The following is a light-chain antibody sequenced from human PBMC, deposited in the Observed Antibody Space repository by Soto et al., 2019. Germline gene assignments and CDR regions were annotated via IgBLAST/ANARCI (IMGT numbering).Light chain of an antibody. CDR1: ENVNSN. Sequence: EIVMTQSPGTLSVSPGERAVLSCRASENVNSNLAWYQQKPGQAPRLLIYGASTRATGIPARFSGSGSGTDFTLTISGLQSADFAVYYCQQYNTWLRTFGQGTQV. J-gene: IGKJ1*01. V-gene: IGKV3-15*01. CDR2: GAS. CDR3: QQYNTWLRT.